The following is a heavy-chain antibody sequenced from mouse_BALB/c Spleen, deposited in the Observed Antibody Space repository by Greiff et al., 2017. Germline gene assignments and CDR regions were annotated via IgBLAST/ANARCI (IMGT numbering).Heavy chain of an antibody. V-gene: IGHV14-3*02. CDR1: GFNIKDTY. Sequence: EVQLKESGAELVKPGASVKLSCTASGFNIKDTYMHWVKQRPEQGLEWIGRIDPANGNTKYDQKFQGKATITADTSSNTAYMQLSSLTSEDTAVYYCARGHLDCMDYWGQGTTHTVSS. D-gene: IGHD6-1*01. J-gene: IGHJ2*01. CDR2: IDPANGNT. CDR3: ARGHLDCMDY.